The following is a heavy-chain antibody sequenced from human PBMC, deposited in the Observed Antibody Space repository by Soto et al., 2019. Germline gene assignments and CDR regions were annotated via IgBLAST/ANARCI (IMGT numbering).Heavy chain of an antibody. CDR3: AKDRVGYDILTGYLDY. CDR1: GFTFSSYA. Sequence: GGSLRLSCAASGFTFSSYAMSWVRQAPGKGPEWVSAISGSGGSTYYADSVKGRFTISRDNSKNTLYLQMNSLRAEDTAVYYCAKDRVGYDILTGYLDYWGQGTLVTVSS. V-gene: IGHV3-23*01. J-gene: IGHJ4*02. D-gene: IGHD3-9*01. CDR2: ISGSGGST.